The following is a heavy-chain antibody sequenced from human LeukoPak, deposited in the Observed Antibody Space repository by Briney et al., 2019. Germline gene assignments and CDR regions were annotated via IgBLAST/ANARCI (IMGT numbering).Heavy chain of an antibody. V-gene: IGHV1-8*01. CDR1: GYTFTSYD. Sequence: ASVKVSCKASGYTFTSYDIHWVRQATGQGLEWMGWMDTNSDNTISAQKFQGRVTLTRDTSISTAYMELRSLRSEDTAVYYCMTTSNWGSVIFDYWGQGTLVTASS. J-gene: IGHJ4*02. D-gene: IGHD7-27*01. CDR3: MTTSNWGSVIFDY. CDR2: MDTNSDNT.